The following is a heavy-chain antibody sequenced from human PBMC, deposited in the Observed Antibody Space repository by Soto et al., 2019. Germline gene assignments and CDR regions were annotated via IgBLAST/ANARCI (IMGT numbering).Heavy chain of an antibody. Sequence: ASVKVSCKASGYTFTSYDINWVRQATGQGLEWMGRMSPNSGNTGYAQKFQGRVTMTRNTSISTAYMELSSLRSEDTAVYYCAREYCSSTSCYDDAFDIWGQGTMVTVSS. V-gene: IGHV1-8*01. CDR2: MSPNSGNT. D-gene: IGHD2-2*01. J-gene: IGHJ3*02. CDR1: GYTFTSYD. CDR3: AREYCSSTSCYDDAFDI.